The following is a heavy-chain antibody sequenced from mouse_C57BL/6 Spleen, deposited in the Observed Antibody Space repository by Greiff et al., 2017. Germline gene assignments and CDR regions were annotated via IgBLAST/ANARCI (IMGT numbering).Heavy chain of an antibody. V-gene: IGHV1-82*01. J-gene: IGHJ3*01. CDR1: GYAFSSSW. D-gene: IGHD3-3*01. CDR2: LYPGDGDT. CDR3: ARGGPWFAY. Sequence: QVQLKESGPELVKPGASVKISCKASGYAFSSSWMNWVKQRPGKGLEWIGRLYPGDGDTNYNGKFKGKATLTADKSSSTAYMQLSSLTSEDSAVYFCARGGPWFAYWGQGTLVTVSA.